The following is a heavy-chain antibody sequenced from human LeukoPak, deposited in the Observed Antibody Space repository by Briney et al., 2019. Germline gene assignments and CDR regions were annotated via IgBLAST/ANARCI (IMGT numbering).Heavy chain of an antibody. V-gene: IGHV3-30*02. CDR2: IRYDGSNK. D-gene: IGHD3-10*01. CDR1: GFTFSRYG. J-gene: IGHJ4*02. CDR3: ATNYGSGSYGFDY. Sequence: PGRSLRLSCAASGFTFSRYGMYWVRQAPGKGLEWVAFIRYDGSNKYYADSVKGRFTISRDNSKNTLYLQMNSLRAEDTAVYYCATNYGSGSYGFDYWGQGTLVTVSS.